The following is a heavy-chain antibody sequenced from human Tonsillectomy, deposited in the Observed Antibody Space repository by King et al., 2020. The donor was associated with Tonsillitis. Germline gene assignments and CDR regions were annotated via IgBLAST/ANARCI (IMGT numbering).Heavy chain of an antibody. CDR2: INPNSGVT. D-gene: IGHD3-10*01. Sequence: QLVQSGAEVKKPGASVKVSCKASGYTFTVYYMHWVRQAPGQGLEWMGYINPNSGVTNYEQTFQGGVTMTRDSSISTAYMELSRLRSDYTAVYYCARDDGGYGIDVWGQGTTVTVSS. J-gene: IGHJ6*02. CDR1: GYTFTVYY. V-gene: IGHV1-2*02. CDR3: ARDDGGYGIDV.